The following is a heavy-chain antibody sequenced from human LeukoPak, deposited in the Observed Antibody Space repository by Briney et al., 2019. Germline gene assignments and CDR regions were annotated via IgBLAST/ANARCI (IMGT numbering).Heavy chain of an antibody. D-gene: IGHD6-6*01. CDR2: INHSGST. Sequence: SETLSLTCTVSGGSVSSGSYYWSWIRQPPGKGLEWIGEINHSGSTNYNPSLKSRVTISVDTSKNQFSLKLSSVTAADTAVYYCARAPKAPASMDVWGQGTTVTVSS. CDR1: GGSVSSGSYY. J-gene: IGHJ6*02. CDR3: ARAPKAPASMDV. V-gene: IGHV4-61*01.